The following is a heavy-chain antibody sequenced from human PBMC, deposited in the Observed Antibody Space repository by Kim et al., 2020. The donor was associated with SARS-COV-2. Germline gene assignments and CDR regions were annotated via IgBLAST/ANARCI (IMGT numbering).Heavy chain of an antibody. V-gene: IGHV3-21*01. CDR1: GFTFSSYA. CDR2: ISASGSYI. Sequence: GGSLRLSCAPSGFTFSSYAMNWVRQAPGKGLEWVSSISASGSYIYYEDSVKGRFTISRDNSKNALFLQMENLRTEDTAVYSCARDRTWGGYCSRTSCFGGYFDLWGRGTLVTVSS. D-gene: IGHD2-2*01. CDR3: ARDRTWGGYCSRTSCFGGYFDL. J-gene: IGHJ2*01.